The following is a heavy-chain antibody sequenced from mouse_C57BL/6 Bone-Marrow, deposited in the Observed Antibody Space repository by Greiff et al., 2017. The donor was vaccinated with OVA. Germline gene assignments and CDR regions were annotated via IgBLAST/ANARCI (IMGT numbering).Heavy chain of an antibody. D-gene: IGHD1-1*01. CDR2: IWWDDDK. J-gene: IGHJ1*03. CDR3: ARPIYYYGSSYYWYFDV. V-gene: IGHV8-8*01. CDR1: GFSLSTFGMG. Sequence: QVTLKESGPGILQPSQTLSLTCSFSGFSLSTFGMGVGWIRQPSGKGLEWLAHIWWDDDKYFNPALKSWLTISKDTSKNQVFLKIANVDTADTATYYCARPIYYYGSSYYWYFDVWGTGTTVTVSS.